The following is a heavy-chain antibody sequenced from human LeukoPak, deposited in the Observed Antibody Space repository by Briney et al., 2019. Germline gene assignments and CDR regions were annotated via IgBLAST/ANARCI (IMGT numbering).Heavy chain of an antibody. CDR3: ARYHSAYSGYDYFDY. J-gene: IGHJ4*02. V-gene: IGHV4-39*07. CDR1: GGSISSSSYY. D-gene: IGHD5-12*01. CDR2: IYYSGST. Sequence: SETLSLTCTVSGGSISSSSYYWGWIRQPPGKGLEWIGTIYYSGSTYYNPSLKSRVTISVDTSKNQFSLRLSSVTAADTAVYYCARYHSAYSGYDYFDYWGQGTLVTVSS.